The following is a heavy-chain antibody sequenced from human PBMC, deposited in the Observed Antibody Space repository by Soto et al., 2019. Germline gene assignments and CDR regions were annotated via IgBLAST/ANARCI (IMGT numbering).Heavy chain of an antibody. D-gene: IGHD3-22*01. CDR3: ARDLYYDSSAHDAFDI. J-gene: IGHJ3*02. V-gene: IGHV4-59*01. Sequence: SETLSLTCTVSGGSISSYYWSWIRQPPGKGLEWIGYIYYSGSTNYNPSLKSRVTISVDTSKNQFSLKLSSVTAADTAVYYCARDLYYDSSAHDAFDIWGQGTMVTVSS. CDR2: IYYSGST. CDR1: GGSISSYY.